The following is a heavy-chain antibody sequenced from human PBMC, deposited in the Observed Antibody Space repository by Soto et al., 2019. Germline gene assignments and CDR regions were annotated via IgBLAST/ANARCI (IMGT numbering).Heavy chain of an antibody. J-gene: IGHJ4*02. CDR2: IHPGRGV. D-gene: IGHD6-13*01. V-gene: IGHV4-4*02. CDR1: DASISTTLW. Sequence: QVYLQQSGPGLVHPSGTLSLTCSLSDASISTTLWWSWVRRPPGRGLEWIGEIHPGRGVNYNPSLKSRVTLSVDQSNNQFSLRLASLTAADTALYYCARYSAASGTYYFDYWGQGTLVTVSS. CDR3: ARYSAASGTYYFDY.